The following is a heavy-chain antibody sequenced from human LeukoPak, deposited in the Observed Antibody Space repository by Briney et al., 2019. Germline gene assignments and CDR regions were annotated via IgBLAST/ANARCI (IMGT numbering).Heavy chain of an antibody. CDR1: GGSISSSSAY. J-gene: IGHJ4*02. CDR2: IYYSKNT. V-gene: IGHV4-39*01. D-gene: IGHD2/OR15-2a*01. Sequence: SETLSLTCTVSGGSISSSSAYWGWIRQPPGKGLEWIGSIYYSKNTYYNPSLKSRVTISADTSKNQFSLTLGSVSATDTAVYYCARKEYVLRHFDYWGQGTLVTVSS. CDR3: ARKEYVLRHFDY.